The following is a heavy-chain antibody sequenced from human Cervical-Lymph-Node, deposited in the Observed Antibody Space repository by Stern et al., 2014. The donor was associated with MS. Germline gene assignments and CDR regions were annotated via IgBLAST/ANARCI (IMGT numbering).Heavy chain of an antibody. CDR3: ARDQRGITIFGVVTDYYYLGMDV. V-gene: IGHV1-2*02. D-gene: IGHD3-3*01. CDR1: GYIFTGYS. CDR2: INPNTGGT. Sequence: QVQLVQSGAEVKKPGASVKVSCKTSGYIFTGYSIHWVRQAPGQGLEWMALINPNTGGTKYAQKFQGRVTMSRDTSISTAYVELSSLTSDDTAVYYCARDQRGITIFGVVTDYYYLGMDVWGQGTTVTVSS. J-gene: IGHJ6*02.